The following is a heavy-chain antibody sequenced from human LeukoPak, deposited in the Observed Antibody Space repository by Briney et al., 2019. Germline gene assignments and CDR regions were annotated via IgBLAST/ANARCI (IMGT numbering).Heavy chain of an antibody. CDR3: ARDGDGSGSYYNYYYMDV. CDR2: INTNTGNP. J-gene: IGHJ6*03. CDR1: GYTFTSYG. Sequence: GASVKVSCKASGYTFTSYGISWVRQAPGQGLEWMGWINTNTGNPTYAQGFTGRFVFSLDTSVSTAYLQISSLKAEDTAVYYCARDGDGSGSYYNYYYMDVWGKGTTVTVSS. V-gene: IGHV7-4-1*02. D-gene: IGHD3-10*01.